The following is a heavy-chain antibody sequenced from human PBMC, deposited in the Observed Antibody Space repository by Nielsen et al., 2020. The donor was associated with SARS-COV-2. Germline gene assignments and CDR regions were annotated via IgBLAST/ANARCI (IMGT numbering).Heavy chain of an antibody. Sequence: SETLSLTCAVYGGSFSGYYWSWIRQPPGKGLEWIGEIYHSGSTNYNPSLKSRVTISVDKSKNQFSLKLSSVTAADTAVYYCARVGSGSYGYLDYWGQGTLVTVSS. CDR2: IYHSGST. CDR1: GGSFSGYY. CDR3: ARVGSGSYGYLDY. V-gene: IGHV4-34*01. J-gene: IGHJ4*02. D-gene: IGHD5-18*01.